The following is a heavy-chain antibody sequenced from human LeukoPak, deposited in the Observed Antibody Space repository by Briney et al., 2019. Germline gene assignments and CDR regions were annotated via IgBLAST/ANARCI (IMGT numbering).Heavy chain of an antibody. Sequence: SQTLSLTCAISGDSVSINSAAWNWIRQSPSGGLEWLGRTYQRSKWYNDYAVSVKSRITINPDISKNQFSLQLNSVTPEDTAVYYCARSPSPYSSGWYFDYWGRGTLVTVSS. CDR2: TYQRSKWYN. D-gene: IGHD6-19*01. CDR3: ARSPSPYSSGWYFDY. J-gene: IGHJ4*02. V-gene: IGHV6-1*01. CDR1: GDSVSINSAA.